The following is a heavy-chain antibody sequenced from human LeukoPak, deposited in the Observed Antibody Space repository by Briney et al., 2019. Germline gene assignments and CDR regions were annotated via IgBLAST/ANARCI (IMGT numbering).Heavy chain of an antibody. CDR2: IYSGGST. J-gene: IGHJ4*02. CDR1: GFTVSSNY. V-gene: IGHV3-53*01. Sequence: GGSLRLSCAASGFTVSSNYMSWVRQAPGKGLEWVSVIYSGGSTYYADSVKGRFTISRDNSKNTLYLQMNSLRAEDTAVYYCAREQGYYDSNGYFKIDYWGQGTLVTVSS. CDR3: AREQGYYDSNGYFKIDY. D-gene: IGHD3-22*01.